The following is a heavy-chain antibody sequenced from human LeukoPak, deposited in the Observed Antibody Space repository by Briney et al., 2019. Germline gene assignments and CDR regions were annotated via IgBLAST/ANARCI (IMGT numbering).Heavy chain of an antibody. CDR1: GGTFSSYA. D-gene: IGHD2-2*01. CDR3: ARENEVCSSTICYSD. Sequence: ASVKVSCKASGGTFSSYAISWVRQAPGQGLEWMGGIIPIFGTANYAQKFQGRVTITADESTSTAYMELSSLRSEDTAVYYCARENEVCSSTICYSDWGQGTLVTVSS. J-gene: IGHJ4*02. V-gene: IGHV1-69*13. CDR2: IIPIFGTA.